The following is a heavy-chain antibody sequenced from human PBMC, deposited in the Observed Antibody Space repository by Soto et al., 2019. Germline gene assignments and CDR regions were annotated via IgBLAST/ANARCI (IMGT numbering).Heavy chain of an antibody. Sequence: SETLSLTCAVYGGSFSGYYWSWIRQPPGKGLEWIGEINHSGSTNYNPSLKSRVTISVDTSKNQFSLKLSSVTAADTAVYYCARGKYCSSTSCYFRARNWFDPWGQGTLVTVSS. CDR1: GGSFSGYY. D-gene: IGHD2-2*01. CDR2: INHSGST. CDR3: ARGKYCSSTSCYFRARNWFDP. J-gene: IGHJ5*02. V-gene: IGHV4-34*01.